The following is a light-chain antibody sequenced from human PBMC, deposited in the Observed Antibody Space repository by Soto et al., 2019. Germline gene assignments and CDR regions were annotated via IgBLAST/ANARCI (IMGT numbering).Light chain of an antibody. Sequence: QSVLAQPPSASGSPGQSVTISCTGTSSDVGAYDYVSWYQQHPGKAPKLVISEVTERPSGVPERFSGSKSGNTASLTVSGLQAEDEADYYCASYAGNNNFVLFGGGTKLPVL. CDR2: EVT. CDR3: ASYAGNNNFVL. CDR1: SSDVGAYDY. J-gene: IGLJ2*01. V-gene: IGLV2-8*01.